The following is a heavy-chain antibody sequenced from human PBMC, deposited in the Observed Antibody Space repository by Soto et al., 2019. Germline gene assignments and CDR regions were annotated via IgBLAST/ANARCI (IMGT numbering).Heavy chain of an antibody. J-gene: IGHJ4*02. V-gene: IGHV3-23*01. CDR3: AKTLLWFGELLYFDY. D-gene: IGHD3-10*01. Sequence: GGSLRLSCAASGFTFSSYAMSWVRQAPGKGLEWVSAISGSGGSTYYADSVKGRFTISRDNSKNTLYLQMNSLRAEDTAVYYCAKTLLWFGELLYFDYWGQGTLVIVSS. CDR2: ISGSGGST. CDR1: GFTFSSYA.